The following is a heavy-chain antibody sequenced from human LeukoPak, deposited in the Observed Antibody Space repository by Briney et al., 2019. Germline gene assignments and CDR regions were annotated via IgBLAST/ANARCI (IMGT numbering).Heavy chain of an antibody. CDR2: INPSGGGT. CDR3: ARAYYDILTGYYRVLFDY. CDR1: GYTFTSYY. J-gene: IGHJ4*02. Sequence: ASVKVSCKASGYTFTSYYMHWVRQAPGQGLEWMGIINPSGGGTSYAQKFQGRVTMTRDTSTSTVYMELSSLRSEDTAVYYCARAYYDILTGYYRVLFDYWGQGTLVTVSS. D-gene: IGHD3-9*01. V-gene: IGHV1-46*01.